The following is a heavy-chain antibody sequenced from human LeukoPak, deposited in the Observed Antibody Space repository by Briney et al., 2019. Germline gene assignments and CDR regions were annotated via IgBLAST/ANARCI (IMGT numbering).Heavy chain of an antibody. D-gene: IGHD2-2*01. Sequence: GGSLRLSCAASGFTFSSYAMNWVRQAPGKGLEWVSGISSSGDNTYYADSVKGRFTISRDNSKKTLYLQMNSLRAEDTAVYYCAKGPPAVVYYYMDVWGKGTTVTVSS. CDR2: ISSSGDNT. CDR3: AKGPPAVVYYYMDV. CDR1: GFTFSSYA. V-gene: IGHV3-23*01. J-gene: IGHJ6*03.